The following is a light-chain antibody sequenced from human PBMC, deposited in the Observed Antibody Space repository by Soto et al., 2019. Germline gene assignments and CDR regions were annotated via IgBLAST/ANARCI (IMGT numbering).Light chain of an antibody. CDR3: CSYTSSSTLV. CDR2: EVS. CDR1: SSDIGGYNY. V-gene: IGLV2-14*01. Sequence: QSALTQPASVSGSPGQSITISCTGTSSDIGGYNYVSWYQHHPGRAPKLMIYEVSNRPSGISSRFSGSKSGNTASLTISGLQAEDEAAYYCCSYTSSSTLVFGGGTKLTVL. J-gene: IGLJ2*01.